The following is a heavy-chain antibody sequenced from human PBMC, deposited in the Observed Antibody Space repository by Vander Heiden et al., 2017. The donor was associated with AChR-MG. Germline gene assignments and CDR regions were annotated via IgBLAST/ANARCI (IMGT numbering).Heavy chain of an antibody. V-gene: IGHV4-34*01. CDR3: ARGRVGAIGMVYATLNWFDP. D-gene: IGHD2-8*01. CDR2: INHSGST. Sequence: QVQLQQWGAGLLKPSETLSLTCAVHGGSFSGYYRSWIRQPPGKGLEWIGEINHSGSTNYNPSLKSRVTISVDTSKNQFSLKLSSVTAADTAVYYCARGRVGAIGMVYATLNWFDPWGQGTLVTVSS. J-gene: IGHJ5*02. CDR1: GGSFSGYY.